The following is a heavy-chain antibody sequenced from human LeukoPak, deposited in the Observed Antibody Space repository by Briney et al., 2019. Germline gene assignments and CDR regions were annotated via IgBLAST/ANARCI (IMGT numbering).Heavy chain of an antibody. CDR1: GGSFSSYY. CDR2: IYYSGST. V-gene: IGHV4-39*01. CDR3: NVGSYSTPSFDY. J-gene: IGHJ4*02. D-gene: IGHD1-26*01. Sequence: PSETLSLTCAVYGGSFSSYYWGWIRQPPGKGLEWIGSIYYSGSTYYNPSLKSRVTISVDTSKNQFSLKLSSVTAADTAVYYCNVGSYSTPSFDYWGQGTLVTVSS.